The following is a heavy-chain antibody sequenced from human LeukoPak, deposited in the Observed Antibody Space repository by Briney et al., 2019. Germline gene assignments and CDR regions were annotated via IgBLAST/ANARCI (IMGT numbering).Heavy chain of an antibody. V-gene: IGHV4-59*01. J-gene: IGHJ6*02. D-gene: IGHD6-13*01. CDR1: GGSISSYY. CDR3: ARDRSSSYYYYYGMDV. Sequence: SETLSLTCTVSGGSISSYYWSWIRQPPGKGLEWIGYIYYSGSTNQNPSLKSRVTISVDTSKNQFSLKLSSVTAADTAVYYCARDRSSSYYYYYGMDVWGQGTTVTVSS. CDR2: IYYSGST.